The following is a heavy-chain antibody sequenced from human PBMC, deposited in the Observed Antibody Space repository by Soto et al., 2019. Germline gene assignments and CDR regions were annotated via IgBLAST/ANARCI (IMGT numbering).Heavy chain of an antibody. CDR2: IYSGGST. Sequence: EVQLVESGGGLVQPGGSLRLSCAASGFTVSSNYMSWVRQAPGKGLEWVSVIYSGGSTYYADSVKGRFTISRDNSKNTLYLQMNSLRAEDTAVYYCARDLHYGSGSYGVFCDWGQGTLVTVSS. CDR1: GFTVSSNY. V-gene: IGHV3-66*01. CDR3: ARDLHYGSGSYGVFCD. D-gene: IGHD3-10*01. J-gene: IGHJ4*02.